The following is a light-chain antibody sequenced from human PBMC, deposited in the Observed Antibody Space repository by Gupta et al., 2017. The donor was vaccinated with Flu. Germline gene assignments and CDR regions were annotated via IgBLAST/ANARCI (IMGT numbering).Light chain of an antibody. J-gene: IGLJ3*02. CDR1: SSDVGGYNY. Sequence: QSALTQPRSLSGSPGQSVTISCTGTSSDVGGYNYVSWYQQHPDKAPKLMTFDVTKRPSGVPDRFSGSKSGNTASLTISGLQAEDEADYYCCSYAGRYTWVFGGGTKLTVL. V-gene: IGLV2-11*01. CDR2: DVT. CDR3: CSYAGRYTWV.